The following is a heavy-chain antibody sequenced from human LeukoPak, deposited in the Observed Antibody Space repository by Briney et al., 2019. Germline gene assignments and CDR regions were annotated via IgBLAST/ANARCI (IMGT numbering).Heavy chain of an antibody. CDR2: IYYRGST. J-gene: IGHJ6*02. CDR1: GGSISSFY. CDR3: ARLSVTMVRGVPKYYYGMDV. Sequence: SSETLSLTCTVSGGSISSFYWNWIRQPPGEGLEWIGYIYYRGSTNYNPSLKSRVTISVDTSQNQFSLNLSSVTAAGTAVYYCARLSVTMVRGVPKYYYGMDVWGQGTTVIVSS. D-gene: IGHD3-10*01. V-gene: IGHV4-59*08.